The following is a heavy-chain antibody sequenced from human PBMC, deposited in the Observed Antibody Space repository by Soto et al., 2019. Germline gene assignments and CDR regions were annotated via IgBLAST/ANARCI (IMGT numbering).Heavy chain of an antibody. Sequence: QVQLVQSGVEVKMPGASVKLSCKTYGYAFTNYGVTWVRQVSGQGLEWIGWVSGYNRNTNYAQKFEDRVIMTTDTSTNTAHMELRSLRSDDTGIYYCAPERQWEPLIYWGRGTLLTVSP. CDR2: VSGYNRNT. CDR1: GYAFTNYG. J-gene: IGHJ4*02. CDR3: APERQWEPLIY. V-gene: IGHV1-18*01. D-gene: IGHD1-26*01.